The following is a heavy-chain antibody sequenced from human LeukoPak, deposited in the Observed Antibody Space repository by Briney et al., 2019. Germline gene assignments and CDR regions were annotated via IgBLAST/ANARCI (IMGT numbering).Heavy chain of an antibody. CDR1: GGSISSGGYY. Sequence: SETLSLTCTVSGGSISSGGYYWSWIRQHPGKGLEWIGYIYYSGSTYYNPSLKSRFTKSVDKAKNQFSLKLSSVTAADTAVYYCSRVFYPLWFPFAPWGQGTLVTVSS. J-gene: IGHJ5*02. D-gene: IGHD3-10*01. V-gene: IGHV4-31*03. CDR2: IYYSGST. CDR3: SRVFYPLWFPFAP.